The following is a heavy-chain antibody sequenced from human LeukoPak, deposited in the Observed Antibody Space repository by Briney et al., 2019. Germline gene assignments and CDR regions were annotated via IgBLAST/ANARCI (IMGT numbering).Heavy chain of an antibody. D-gene: IGHD1-26*01. CDR2: ISAYNGNT. CDR1: GYTFTSYG. Sequence: GASVKVSCKASGYTFTSYGISWVRQAPGQGLEWMGWISAYNGNTNYAQKLQGRVTMTRDTSISTAYMELSRLRSDDTAVYYCASTLSEGGATYYFDYWGQGTLVTVSS. V-gene: IGHV1-18*01. CDR3: ASTLSEGGATYYFDY. J-gene: IGHJ4*02.